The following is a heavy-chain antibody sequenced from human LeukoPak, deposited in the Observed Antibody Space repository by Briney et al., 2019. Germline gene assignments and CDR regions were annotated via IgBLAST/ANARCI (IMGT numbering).Heavy chain of an antibody. CDR1: GFTFSSYA. CDR2: ISGSGGST. Sequence: GGSLRLSCAASGFTFSSYAMHWVRQAPGKGLEWVSAISGSGGSTYYADSVKGRFTISRDNSKNTLYLQMNSLRAEDTAVYYCAKGGTTRYRYNWFDPWGQGTLVTVSS. V-gene: IGHV3-23*01. D-gene: IGHD2/OR15-2a*01. CDR3: AKGGTTRYRYNWFDP. J-gene: IGHJ5*02.